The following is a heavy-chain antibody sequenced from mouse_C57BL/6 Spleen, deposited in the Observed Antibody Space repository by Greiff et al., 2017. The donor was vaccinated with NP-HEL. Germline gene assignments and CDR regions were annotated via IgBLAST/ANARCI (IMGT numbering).Heavy chain of an antibody. CDR2: IDPSDSYT. V-gene: IGHV1-69*01. J-gene: IGHJ3*01. CDR1: GYTFTSYW. Sequence: VQLQQPGAELVMPGASVKLSCKASGYTFTSYWMHWVKQRPGQGLEWIGEIDPSDSYTNYNQKFKGKSTLTVDKSSSTAYMQLSSLTSKDSAVYYCAREGGDGRAWFAYWGQGTLVTVSA. CDR3: AREGGDGRAWFAY. D-gene: IGHD3-3*01.